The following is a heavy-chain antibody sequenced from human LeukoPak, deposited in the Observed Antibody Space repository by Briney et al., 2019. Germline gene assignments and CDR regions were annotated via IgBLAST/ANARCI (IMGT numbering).Heavy chain of an antibody. J-gene: IGHJ4*02. V-gene: IGHV4-39*07. CDR2: IYKTGTT. Sequence: SETLSLTCIVSGGSISTTTYYWAWVRQPPGRGLEWIGSIYKTGTTNYSPSLKSRVTISVDKSKNQFSLKLSSVTAADTAVYYCARKRGASEGPSVSGSYSTDYWGQGTLVTVSS. CDR3: ARKRGASEGPSVSGSYSTDY. CDR1: GGSISTTTYY. D-gene: IGHD1-26*01.